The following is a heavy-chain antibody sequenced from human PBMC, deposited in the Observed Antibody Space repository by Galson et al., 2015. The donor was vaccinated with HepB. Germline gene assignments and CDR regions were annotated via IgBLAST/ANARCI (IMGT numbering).Heavy chain of an antibody. Sequence: SVKVSCKASGYTVTAYLMHWVRQAPGQGLEWMGRINPDSGATNYAQKFQGRVTMTRDTSISTAYMELTRLRSDDTAVYYCVRALQRDLDYFDFWGQGTLVTVSS. CDR3: VRALQRDLDYFDF. D-gene: IGHD4-11*01. V-gene: IGHV1-2*06. CDR2: INPDSGAT. J-gene: IGHJ4*02. CDR1: GYTVTAYL.